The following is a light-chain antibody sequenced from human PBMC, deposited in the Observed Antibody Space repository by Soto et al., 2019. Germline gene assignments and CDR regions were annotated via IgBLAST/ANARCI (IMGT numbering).Light chain of an antibody. J-gene: IGLJ3*02. Sequence: QSALTQPASVSGSPGQTFTISCTGTSSDVGGYNYVSWYQQHPGKAPKLMIYDVSSRPSGVSNRFSRSKSDNTASLTISGLQAEDEADYYCSSYTSSNTYVLLGGGTKLTVL. CDR2: DVS. V-gene: IGLV2-14*01. CDR3: SSYTSSNTYVL. CDR1: SSDVGGYNY.